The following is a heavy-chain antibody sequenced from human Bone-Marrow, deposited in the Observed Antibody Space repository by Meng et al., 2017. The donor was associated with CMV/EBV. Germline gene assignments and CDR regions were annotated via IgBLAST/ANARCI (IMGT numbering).Heavy chain of an antibody. D-gene: IGHD2-2*02. CDR2: INPNSGGT. CDR3: ARDYCSSTSCYSEFDY. J-gene: IGHJ4*02. V-gene: IGHV1-2*02. CDR1: GYTFTDYR. Sequence: ASVKVSCKASGYTFTDYRMHWVRQAPGQGLEWMGWINPNSGGTNYAQKFQGRVTMTRDTSISTAYMELSRLRSDDTAVYYCARDYCSSTSCYSEFDYWGQGTLVTVSS.